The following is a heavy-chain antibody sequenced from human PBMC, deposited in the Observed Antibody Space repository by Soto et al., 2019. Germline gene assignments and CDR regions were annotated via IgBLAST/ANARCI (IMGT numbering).Heavy chain of an antibody. V-gene: IGHV1-8*01. CDR1: GYTFTSHD. J-gene: IGHJ4*02. CDR2: MTPNGVNT. Sequence: ASVKVSFKASGYTFTSHDIVWVRQATGQGLEWVGWMTPNGVNTASAQKFQGRITMTRDTSISTAYMELSSLKSEDTAVYFCARKYQGLSYWGQGTLVTVSS. D-gene: IGHD2-2*01. CDR3: ARKYQGLSY.